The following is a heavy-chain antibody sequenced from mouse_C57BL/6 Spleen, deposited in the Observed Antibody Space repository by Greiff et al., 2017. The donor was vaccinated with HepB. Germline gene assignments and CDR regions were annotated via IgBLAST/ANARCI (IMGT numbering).Heavy chain of an antibody. J-gene: IGHJ4*01. CDR3: ARFRTGDAMDY. D-gene: IGHD3-2*02. CDR2: INPYNGGT. Sequence: EVQLVESGPVLVKPGASVKMSCKASGYTFTDYYMNWVKQSNGKSLEWIGVINPYNGGTSYNQKFKGKATLTVDKSSSTAYMELNSLTSEDSAVYDCARFRTGDAMDYWGQGTSVTVSS. V-gene: IGHV1-19*01. CDR1: GYTFTDYY.